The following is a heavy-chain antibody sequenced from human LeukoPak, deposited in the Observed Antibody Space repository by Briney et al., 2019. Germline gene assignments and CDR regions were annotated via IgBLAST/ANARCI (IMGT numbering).Heavy chain of an antibody. V-gene: IGHV3-7*03. J-gene: IGHJ3*02. CDR1: GFTFSSYW. Sequence: GSLRLSCAASGFTFSSYWMSWVRQAPGKGLEWVANIKQDGSEKYYVDSVKGRFTISRDNAKNSLYLQMNSLRAEDTAVYYCARDYGFGESDAFDTWGQGTMVTVSS. CDR2: IKQDGSEK. D-gene: IGHD3-10*01. CDR3: ARDYGFGESDAFDT.